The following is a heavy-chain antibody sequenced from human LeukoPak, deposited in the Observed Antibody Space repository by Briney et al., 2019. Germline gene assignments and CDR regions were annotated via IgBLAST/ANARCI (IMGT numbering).Heavy chain of an antibody. J-gene: IGHJ4*02. D-gene: IGHD3-9*01. V-gene: IGHV3-30*18. Sequence: PGRSLRLSCAASGFTFSSYGMHWVRQAPGKGLEWVAVISYGGSNKYYADSVKGRFTISRDNSKNTLYMQMNSLRAKDTAVYYCAKDLYRQLRYFDWLSDYWGQGTLVTVSS. CDR2: ISYGGSNK. CDR3: AKDLYRQLRYFDWLSDY. CDR1: GFTFSSYG.